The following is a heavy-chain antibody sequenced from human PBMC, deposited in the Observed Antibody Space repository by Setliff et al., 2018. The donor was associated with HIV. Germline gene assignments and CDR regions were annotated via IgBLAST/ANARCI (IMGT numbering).Heavy chain of an antibody. D-gene: IGHD2-21*01. J-gene: IGHJ4*02. CDR1: GYTFTNYA. V-gene: IGHV7-4-1*02. CDR3: ARVSDTGVDPQTHRDY. CDR2: INTNTGNP. Sequence: ASVKVSCKTSGYTFTNYALNWVRQAPGQGLEWMGWINTNTGNPTYAQGFTGRFVFSLDTSVSTAYLQISSLKAEDSAIYYCARVSDTGVDPQTHRDYWGQGTPVTVSS.